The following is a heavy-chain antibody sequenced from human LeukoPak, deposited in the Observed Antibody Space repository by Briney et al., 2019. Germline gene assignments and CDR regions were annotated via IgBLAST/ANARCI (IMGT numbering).Heavy chain of an antibody. Sequence: ASVKVSCKASGGTFSSYAISWVRQAPGQGLEWMGGIIPIFGTANYAQKFQGRVTMTTDTSTSTAYMELRSLRSDDTAVYYCARPGARAFDIWGQGTMVTVSS. V-gene: IGHV1-69*05. J-gene: IGHJ3*02. D-gene: IGHD3-10*01. CDR2: IIPIFGTA. CDR1: GGTFSSYA. CDR3: ARPGARAFDI.